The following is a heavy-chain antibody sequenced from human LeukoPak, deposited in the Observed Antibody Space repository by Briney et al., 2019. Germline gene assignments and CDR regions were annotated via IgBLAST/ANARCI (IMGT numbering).Heavy chain of an antibody. CDR1: GYSFTSYW. D-gene: IGHD1-14*01. V-gene: IGHV5-51*01. Sequence: GESLKFSCKGSGYSFTSYWIGWVRQMPGKGLEWMGIIYPGDSDTRYSPSFQGQVTISADKSISTAYLRWSSLKASDTAMYYCARLTLNSYYWFDPWGQGTLVTVSS. CDR2: IYPGDSDT. J-gene: IGHJ5*02. CDR3: ARLTLNSYYWFDP.